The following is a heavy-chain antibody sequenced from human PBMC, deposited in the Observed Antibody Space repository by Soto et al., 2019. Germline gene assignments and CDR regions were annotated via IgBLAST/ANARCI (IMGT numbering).Heavy chain of an antibody. CDR2: MNPNSGNT. CDR3: ARRRHRYGVLHYYYMDV. CDR1: GYSFTSYD. D-gene: IGHD5-18*01. Sequence: QVQLVQSGAEVKKPWASVKVSCKASGYSFTSYDINWVRQATGQGVEWMGWMNPNSGNTGYAQKFQGRVTMTSNTSISTAYIELSSLRAEDTAVYYCARRRHRYGVLHYYYMDVWGKGTTVTVSS. V-gene: IGHV1-8*01. J-gene: IGHJ6*03.